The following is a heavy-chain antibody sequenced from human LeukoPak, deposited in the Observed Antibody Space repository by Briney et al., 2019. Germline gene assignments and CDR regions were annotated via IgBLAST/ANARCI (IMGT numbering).Heavy chain of an antibody. CDR2: IYHSGST. CDR3: ARGGGSPEENWFDP. CDR1: GGSISSGGYS. Sequence: SETLSLTCAVSGGSISSGGYSWSWIRQPPGKGLEWIGYIYHSGSTYYNPSLKSRVTISVDRSKNQFSLKLSSVTAADTAVYYCARGGGSPEENWFDPWAREPWSPSPQ. J-gene: IGHJ5*02. V-gene: IGHV4-30-2*01.